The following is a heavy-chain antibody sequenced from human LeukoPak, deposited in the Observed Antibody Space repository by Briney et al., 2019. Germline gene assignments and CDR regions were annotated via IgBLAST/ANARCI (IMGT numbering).Heavy chain of an antibody. CDR2: IIQTSGGGTT. D-gene: IGHD2-15*01. CDR1: GFTFSSAW. Sequence: GGSLRLSCAASGFTFSSAWMTWVRQAPGKGLEWVGRIIQTSGGGTTEYAAPVKGRFTISRDDSTNTLYLQMYSLKTEDTAVYYCATGFSTATHDGYWGQGTLVTVSS. CDR3: ATGFSTATHDGY. V-gene: IGHV3-15*01. J-gene: IGHJ4*02.